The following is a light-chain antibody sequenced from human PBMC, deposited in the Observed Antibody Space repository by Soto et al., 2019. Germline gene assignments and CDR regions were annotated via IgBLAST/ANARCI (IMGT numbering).Light chain of an antibody. J-gene: IGKJ1*01. Sequence: EIVLTQSPGSLSLSPGERGTLSCRASQSVDSSFFAWYQQKPDQAPRLLIYGASNRATGIPDRFSGSGSGTDFTLTISRLEPEYFAVYYCQQYVSSVTFGQGTKVEIK. CDR3: QQYVSSVT. V-gene: IGKV3-20*01. CDR1: QSVDSSF. CDR2: GAS.